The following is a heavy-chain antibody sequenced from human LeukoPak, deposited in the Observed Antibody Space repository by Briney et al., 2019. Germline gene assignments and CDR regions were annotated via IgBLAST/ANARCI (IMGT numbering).Heavy chain of an antibody. CDR1: RFTFSSYG. CDR2: ISYDGRNK. J-gene: IGHJ4*02. CDR3: AKGDSSSWQLDY. Sequence: ERSLRLSCAASRFTFSSYGMHWVRQAPGKGLEWVAVISYDGRNKNYADSVKGRFTISRDNSENTLYLQMNSLRVEDTAVYYCAKGDSSSWQLDYWGQGTLVTVSS. V-gene: IGHV3-30*18. D-gene: IGHD6-13*01.